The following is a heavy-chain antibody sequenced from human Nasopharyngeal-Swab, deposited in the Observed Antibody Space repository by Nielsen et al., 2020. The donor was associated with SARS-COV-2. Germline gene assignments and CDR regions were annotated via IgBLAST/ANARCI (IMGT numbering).Heavy chain of an antibody. D-gene: IGHD3-22*01. J-gene: IGHJ3*02. CDR3: ARDPYYYDSSGSWLEAFDI. CDR2: ISSSSSTI. CDR1: GFTFSSYS. Sequence: GGSLRLSCAASGFTFSSYSMNWVRKAPGKGLEWVSYISSSSSTIYYADSVKGRFIISRDNAKKSLYLQMNSLRDEDTAVYYCARDPYYYDSSGSWLEAFDIWGQGTMVTVSS. V-gene: IGHV3-48*02.